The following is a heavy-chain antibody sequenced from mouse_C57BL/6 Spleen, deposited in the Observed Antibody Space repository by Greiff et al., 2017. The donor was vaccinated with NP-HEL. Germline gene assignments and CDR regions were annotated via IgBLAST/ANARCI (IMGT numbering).Heavy chain of an antibody. CDR3: ARRAGRLYYSNYDAMDY. Sequence: QVTLKVSGPGILQSSQTLSLTCSFSGFSLSTSGMGVSWIRQPSGKGLEWLAHIYSDDDKRHNPSLKSRLTISKDTSRNQVCLKITSVDTADTATYYCARRAGRLYYSNYDAMDYWGQGTSVTVSS. CDR2: IYSDDDK. CDR1: GFSLSTSGMG. V-gene: IGHV8-12*01. J-gene: IGHJ4*01. D-gene: IGHD2-5*01.